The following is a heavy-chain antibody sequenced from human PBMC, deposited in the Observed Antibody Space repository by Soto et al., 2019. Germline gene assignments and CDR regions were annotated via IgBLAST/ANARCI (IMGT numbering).Heavy chain of an antibody. Sequence: QLQLQESGPGLVKPSETLSLTCRVSDGSMNSDSSYWGWIRQPPGKGLEWIGVINHSGSTYHNLSLKGRVTMSVDESRNQFSLKLTSMTAADTAVYYCARLGGYVSVGYYYLWDSWGQGTLVTVSS. D-gene: IGHD3-22*01. CDR3: ARLGGYVSVGYYYLWDS. J-gene: IGHJ4*02. V-gene: IGHV4-39*01. CDR2: INHSGST. CDR1: DGSMNSDSSY.